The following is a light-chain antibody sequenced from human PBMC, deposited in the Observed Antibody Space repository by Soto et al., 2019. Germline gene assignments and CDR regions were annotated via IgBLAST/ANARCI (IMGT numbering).Light chain of an antibody. CDR3: HQYHLWPWT. Sequence: EIVMTQSPATLSVSPGERATLSCRASLSISTHLAWYKQKPGQAPRLLIYGASTRATGIPASFSGSGSGTEFTLTISSLQSEDFAVYYCHQYHLWPWTFGQGTKVEIK. J-gene: IGKJ1*01. CDR1: LSISTH. CDR2: GAS. V-gene: IGKV3D-15*01.